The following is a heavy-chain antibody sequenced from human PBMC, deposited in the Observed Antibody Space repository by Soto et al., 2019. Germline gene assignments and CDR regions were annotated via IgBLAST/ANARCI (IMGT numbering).Heavy chain of an antibody. CDR3: ARTAAAGKYYYGVDV. CDR2: IYPGDSEI. Sequence: GESLKISCKGSGYSFTSYWIGWVRQMPGKGLEWMGIIYPGDSEIRYSPSFEGQVTISADKSISTAYMQWSSLKASDTAIYYCARTAAAGKYYYGVDVWGQGTTVTVSS. D-gene: IGHD6-13*01. CDR1: GYSFTSYW. V-gene: IGHV5-51*01. J-gene: IGHJ6*02.